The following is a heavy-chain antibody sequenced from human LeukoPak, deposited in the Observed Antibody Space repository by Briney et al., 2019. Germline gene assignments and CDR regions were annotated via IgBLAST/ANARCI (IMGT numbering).Heavy chain of an antibody. CDR2: ISASNGNT. CDR3: ARDTSYSWYDTFGDY. V-gene: IGHV1-18*01. CDR1: GYTFTSYG. J-gene: IGHJ4*02. D-gene: IGHD6-13*01. Sequence: ASVKVSCKASGYTFTSYGISWVRQAPGQGLEWMGWISASNGNTDHAQKFQGRVTMTTDTSTTTAYMELRSPRSDDTAVYYRARDTSYSWYDTFGDYWGQGTLVTVSS.